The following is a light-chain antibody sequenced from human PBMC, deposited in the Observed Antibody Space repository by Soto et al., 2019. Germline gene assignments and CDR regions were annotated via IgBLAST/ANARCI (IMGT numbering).Light chain of an antibody. CDR2: DVT. CDR1: SSDVGGYNY. V-gene: IGLV2-11*01. Sequence: SALTQPRSVSGSPGQSVTISCTGTSSDVGGYNYVSWYQQHPGKAPKFMIYDVTKRPSGVPDRFSGSKSGNTASLTVSGLQAEDEADYYCLSYADTAYVFGTGTKVTVL. J-gene: IGLJ1*01. CDR3: LSYADTAYV.